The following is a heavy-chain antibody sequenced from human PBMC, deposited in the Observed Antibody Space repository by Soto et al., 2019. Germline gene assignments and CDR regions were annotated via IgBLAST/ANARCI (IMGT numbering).Heavy chain of an antibody. CDR2: ISYDGSNK. CDR1: GFTFSSYG. V-gene: IGHV3-30*03. Sequence: PGGSLRLSCAASGFTFSSYGMHWVRQAPGKGLEWVAVISYDGSNKYYADSVKGRFTISRDNSKNTLYLQMNSLRAEDTAVYYCASGDHSTPGYWCEGTLVTVSS. D-gene: IGHD3-10*01. CDR3: ASGDHSTPGY. J-gene: IGHJ4*02.